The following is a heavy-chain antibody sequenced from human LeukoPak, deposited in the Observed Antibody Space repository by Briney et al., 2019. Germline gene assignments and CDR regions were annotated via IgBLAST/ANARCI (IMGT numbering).Heavy chain of an antibody. CDR2: IYYSGST. Sequence: SETLSLTCTVSGGSISSGDYYWSWIRQPPGKGLEWIGYIYYSGSTYYNPSLKSRVTISVNTSKNQFSLKLSSVTAADTVVYYCARDLVFDWGNWFDPWGQGTLVTVSS. CDR3: ARDLVFDWGNWFDP. CDR1: GGSISSGDYY. D-gene: IGHD3-9*01. J-gene: IGHJ5*02. V-gene: IGHV4-30-4*01.